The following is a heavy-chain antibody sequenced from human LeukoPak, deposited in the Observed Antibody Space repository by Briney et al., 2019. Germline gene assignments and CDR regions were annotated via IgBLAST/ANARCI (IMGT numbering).Heavy chain of an antibody. J-gene: IGHJ2*01. CDR3: AKVCGDYSVYWYFDL. V-gene: IGHV3-11*01. Sequence: GGSLRLSCAASGFTFSDYYMSWIRQAPGKGLEWVSYISSSGSTIYYADSVKGRFTISRDNAKNSLYLQMNSLRAEDTAVYYCAKVCGDYSVYWYFDLWGRGTLVTVSS. D-gene: IGHD4-17*01. CDR2: ISSSGSTI. CDR1: GFTFSDYY.